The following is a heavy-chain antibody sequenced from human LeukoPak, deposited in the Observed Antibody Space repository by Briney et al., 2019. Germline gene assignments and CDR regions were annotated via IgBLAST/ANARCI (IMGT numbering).Heavy chain of an antibody. CDR1: GYRFTSYW. J-gene: IGHJ4*02. CDR3: ARPNLDCSSTSCYTGRFDY. CDR2: IYPGDSDT. V-gene: IGHV5-51*01. Sequence: GESLKISCKGSGYRFTSYWIGWVGQMPGKGLEWMGIIYPGDSDTRYSPSFQGQVTISADKSISTAYLQWSSLKASDTAMYYCARPNLDCSSTSCYTGRFDYWGQGTLVTVSS. D-gene: IGHD2-2*01.